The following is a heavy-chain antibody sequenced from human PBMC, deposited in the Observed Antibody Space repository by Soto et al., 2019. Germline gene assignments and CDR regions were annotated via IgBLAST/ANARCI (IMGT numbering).Heavy chain of an antibody. Sequence: SSETLSLTCTVSGGSISSSSYYWGWIRQPPGKGLEWIGSIYYSGSTYYNPSLKSRVTISVDTSKNQFSLKLSSVTAADTAVYYCASRLGGVIVIQISDAFDIWGQGTMVTVSS. J-gene: IGHJ3*02. CDR3: ASRLGGVIVIQISDAFDI. CDR1: GGSISSSSYY. V-gene: IGHV4-39*01. CDR2: IYYSGST. D-gene: IGHD3-16*02.